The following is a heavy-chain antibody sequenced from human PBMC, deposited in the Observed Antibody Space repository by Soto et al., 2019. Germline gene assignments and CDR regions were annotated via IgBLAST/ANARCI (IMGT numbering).Heavy chain of an antibody. J-gene: IGHJ4*02. CDR3: ARDVGPVTIFGEALSGYFDF. D-gene: IGHD3-3*01. CDR1: GFSFGNSW. V-gene: IGHV3-7*03. CDR2: IKEDGSDR. Sequence: PGGSLRLSCAVSGFSFGNSWMSWVRQAPGKGLEWLASIKEDGSDRYYLDSVKGRFTISRDNAKDSLSLQMNSLRGEDTAFYYCARDVGPVTIFGEALSGYFDFWGQGTLVTVSS.